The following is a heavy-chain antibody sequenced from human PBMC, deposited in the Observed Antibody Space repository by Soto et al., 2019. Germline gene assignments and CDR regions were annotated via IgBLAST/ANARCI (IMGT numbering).Heavy chain of an antibody. CDR2: ITYSGGATYSP. Sequence: WTWIRQHPGNGLEGLGYITYSGGATYSPSYNPSLQRRIAISVDISKSLFSLKLTYVTAADTAVYYCARGPTYYQDSIGYQPFHPLGQGTLVTVSS. CDR3: ARGPTYYQDSIGYQPFHP. V-gene: IGHV4-31*02. J-gene: IGHJ5*02. D-gene: IGHD3-22*01.